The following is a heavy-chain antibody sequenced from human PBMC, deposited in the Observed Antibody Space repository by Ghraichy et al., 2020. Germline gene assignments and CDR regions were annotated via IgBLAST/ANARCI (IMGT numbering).Heavy chain of an antibody. CDR2: IYYRGRT. CDR1: SRRLNSSHHS. D-gene: IGHD7-27*01. V-gene: IGHV4-39*01. CDR3: ARLTGDVSGDYEMDV. Sequence: SETLSLTSDRTSRRLNSSHHSLARIPYPPGKKLEWIASIYYRGRTYYNPSLKSRVTISVDTSNNQFSLQLNSVTAADTAVYFCARLTGDVSGDYEMDVWGQGTTVTVSS. J-gene: IGHJ6*02.